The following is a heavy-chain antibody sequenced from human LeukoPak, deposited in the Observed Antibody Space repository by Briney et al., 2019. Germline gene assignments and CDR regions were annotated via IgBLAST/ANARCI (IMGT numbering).Heavy chain of an antibody. J-gene: IGHJ6*02. CDR3: ARLIVPGNYYYYYYGMDV. V-gene: IGHV3-23*01. Sequence: GGSLRLSCAASGFTFSSYAMSWVRQAPGKGLEWVSAISGSGGSTYYADSVKGRFTISRDNSKNTLYLQMNSLRAEDTAVYYCARLIVPGNYYYYYYGMDVWGQGTTVTVSS. CDR1: GFTFSSYA. D-gene: IGHD2-2*01. CDR2: ISGSGGST.